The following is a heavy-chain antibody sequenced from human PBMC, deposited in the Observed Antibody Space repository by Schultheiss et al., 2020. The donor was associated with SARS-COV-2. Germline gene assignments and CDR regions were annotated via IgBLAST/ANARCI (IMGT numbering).Heavy chain of an antibody. J-gene: IGHJ4*02. Sequence: GGSLRLSCAASGFTFSSYGMHWVRQAPGKGLGWVSAISGSGGSTYYADSVKGRFTISRDNSKNTLYLQMNSLRAEDTAVYYCASGNYTFDYWGQGTLVTVSS. V-gene: IGHV3-NL1*01. D-gene: IGHD1-7*01. CDR3: ASGNYTFDY. CDR2: ISGSGGST. CDR1: GFTFSSYG.